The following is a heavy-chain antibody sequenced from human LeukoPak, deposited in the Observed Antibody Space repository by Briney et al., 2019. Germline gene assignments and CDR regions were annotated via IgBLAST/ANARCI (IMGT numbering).Heavy chain of an antibody. CDR3: ARGAEYSSSTWFDP. Sequence: ASVKVSCKASGGTFSSYAISWVRQAPGQGLEWMGGIIPIFGTANYAQKFQGRVTITADKSTSTAYMELSSLRSEDTAVYYCARGAEYSSSTWFDPWGQGTLVTVSS. CDR1: GGTFSSYA. CDR2: IIPIFGTA. D-gene: IGHD6-6*01. V-gene: IGHV1-69*06. J-gene: IGHJ5*02.